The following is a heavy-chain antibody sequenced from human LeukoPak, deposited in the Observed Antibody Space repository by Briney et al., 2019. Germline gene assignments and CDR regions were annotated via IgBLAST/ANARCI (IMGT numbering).Heavy chain of an antibody. V-gene: IGHV5-51*01. Sequence: GESLKISCKGSGYSFTSYWIGWVRQMPGKGLEWMGIIYPGDSDTSYSPSFQGQVTISADKSISTAYLQWSSLKASDTAMYYCARQAPLSAGSGSYVDYWGQGTLVTVSS. D-gene: IGHD1-26*01. CDR2: IYPGDSDT. J-gene: IGHJ4*02. CDR1: GYSFTSYW. CDR3: ARQAPLSAGSGSYVDY.